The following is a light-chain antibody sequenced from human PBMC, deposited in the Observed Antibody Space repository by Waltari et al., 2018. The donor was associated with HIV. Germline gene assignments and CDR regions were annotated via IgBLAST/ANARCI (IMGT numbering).Light chain of an antibody. CDR3: QQYYTTPFT. CDR2: WAS. V-gene: IGKV4-1*01. CDR1: HTPLYTIHNKNY. J-gene: IGKJ3*01. Sequence: ILMTQSVQSLPESLGERAPLPCNPSHTPLYTIHNKNYLAWYQQKPGQPPNLLIFWASTRGSAVPDRFTVSGSGTDFTRTISSLQAEDVAVYYCQQYYTTPFTFGPGTRVEIK.